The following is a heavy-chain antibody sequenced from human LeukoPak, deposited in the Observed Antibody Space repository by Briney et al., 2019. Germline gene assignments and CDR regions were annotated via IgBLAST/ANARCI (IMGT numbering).Heavy chain of an antibody. Sequence: SETLSLTCTVSGGSIINYYWSWIRQPPGKGLEWIGYIYFTGSTNYNPSLKSRVTLSLDTSKNQFSLKLSSVTAADTAVYYCARGTVGAADYWGQGTLVTVSS. J-gene: IGHJ4*02. CDR1: GGSIINYY. CDR3: ARGTVGAADY. D-gene: IGHD1-26*01. CDR2: IYFTGST. V-gene: IGHV4-59*01.